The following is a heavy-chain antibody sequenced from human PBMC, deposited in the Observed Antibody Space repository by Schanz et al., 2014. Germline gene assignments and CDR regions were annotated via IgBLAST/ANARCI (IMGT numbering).Heavy chain of an antibody. J-gene: IGHJ2*01. V-gene: IGHV3-30*18. Sequence: QVQLVESGGGVVQPGRSLRLSCAASGFMFSSYGMHWVRQAPGNGLEWVGVISYDGSKKSYADSVKGRFTISRDNSKNTLYLQMNSLRPEDTAVYYCAKDAPYPFDLWGRGTLITVSS. CDR1: GFMFSSYG. CDR2: ISYDGSKK. CDR3: AKDAPYPFDL.